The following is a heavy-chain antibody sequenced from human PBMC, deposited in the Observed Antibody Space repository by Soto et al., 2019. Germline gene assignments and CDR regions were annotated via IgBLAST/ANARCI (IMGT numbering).Heavy chain of an antibody. D-gene: IGHD4-17*01. CDR2: IYSGGST. J-gene: IGHJ2*01. V-gene: IGHV3-53*01. CDR1: GFTVTNKY. Sequence: EVQLVESGGGLIQPGGSLRLSCAASGFTVTNKYMTWVRQAPGKGLEWVSVIYSGGSTSYADSVKGRFTISRDNSKNILNLQMNSLRAEDTAVYYWARDVCGDYGWYFDLWGLGTLVTVSS. CDR3: ARDVCGDYGWYFDL.